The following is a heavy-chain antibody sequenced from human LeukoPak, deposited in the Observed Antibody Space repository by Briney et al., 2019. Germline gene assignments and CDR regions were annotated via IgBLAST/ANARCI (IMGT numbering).Heavy chain of an antibody. CDR1: GGSISSSSYY. J-gene: IGHJ3*02. D-gene: IGHD2-2*01. V-gene: IGHV4-39*07. CDR3: ARYCSSTSCYYNLSWLDSSGYWYAFDI. Sequence: ASETLSLTCTVSGGSISSSSYYWGWIRQPPGKGLEWIGSIYYSGSTYYNPSLKSRVTISVDTSKNQFSLELSSVTAADTAVYYCARYCSSTSCYYNLSWLDSSGYWYAFDIWGQGTMVTVSS. CDR2: IYYSGST.